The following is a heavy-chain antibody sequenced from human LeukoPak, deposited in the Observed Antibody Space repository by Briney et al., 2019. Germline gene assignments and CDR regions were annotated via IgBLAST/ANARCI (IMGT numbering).Heavy chain of an antibody. Sequence: SETLSLTCTVSGGSISSYYWSWIRQPPGKGLEWIGSIYHSGSTYYNPSLKSRVTISVDTSKNQFSLKLSSVTAADTAVYYCARKRYFDRGESQYFDYWGQGTLVTVSS. J-gene: IGHJ4*02. CDR3: ARKRYFDRGESQYFDY. D-gene: IGHD3-9*01. CDR1: GGSISSYY. V-gene: IGHV4-59*08. CDR2: IYHSGST.